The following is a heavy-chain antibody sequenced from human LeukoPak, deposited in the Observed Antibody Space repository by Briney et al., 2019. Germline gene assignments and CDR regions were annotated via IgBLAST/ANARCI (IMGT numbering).Heavy chain of an antibody. CDR1: GYTFTSYY. CDR3: ARDGPDSVVYGYVY. D-gene: IGHD5-18*01. J-gene: IGHJ4*02. V-gene: IGHV1-46*01. Sequence: GASVKVSCKPSGYTFTSYYIHLVRQAPGQALEWMGIINPSGGSTSYAQKFQGRVTMTRDTSTSTVYMELSSLRSEDTAVYYCARDGPDSVVYGYVYWGQGTLVSVSS. CDR2: INPSGGST.